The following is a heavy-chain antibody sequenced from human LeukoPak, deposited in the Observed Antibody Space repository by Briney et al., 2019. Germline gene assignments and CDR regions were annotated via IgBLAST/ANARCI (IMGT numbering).Heavy chain of an antibody. CDR3: ARDSGIWDIVATPDDY. J-gene: IGHJ4*02. CDR1: GFTFSSYG. Sequence: QTGGSLRLSCAASGFTFSSYGMRWVRQAPGKGLEWVAVIWYDGSNKYYADSVKGRLTISRDNSKNTLYLQMNSLRAEDTAVYYCARDSGIWDIVATPDDYWGQGTLVTVSS. CDR2: IWYDGSNK. D-gene: IGHD5-12*01. V-gene: IGHV3-33*01.